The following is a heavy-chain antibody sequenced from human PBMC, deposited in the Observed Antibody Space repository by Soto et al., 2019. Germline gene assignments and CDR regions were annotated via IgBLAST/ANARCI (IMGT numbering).Heavy chain of an antibody. D-gene: IGHD3-22*01. V-gene: IGHV4-59*12. Sequence: PSETLSLTCTVSGGSISDYYWSWIRQPPGKGLEWIGYFSYGGGTNNSPSLKSRVTISVDRSKNQFSLKLSSVTAADTAVYYCASMRGGYDSRGYDYWGQGTLVTVSS. J-gene: IGHJ4*02. CDR1: GGSISDYY. CDR2: FSYGGGT. CDR3: ASMRGGYDSRGYDY.